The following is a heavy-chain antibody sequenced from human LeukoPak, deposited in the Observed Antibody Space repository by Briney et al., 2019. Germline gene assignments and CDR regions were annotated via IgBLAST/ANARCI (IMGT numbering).Heavy chain of an antibody. D-gene: IGHD3-22*01. CDR1: GYTLTELS. CDR2: FDPEDGET. J-gene: IGHJ3*02. Sequence: ASVKVSCKVSGYTLTELSMHWVRQAPGKGLEWMGGFDPEDGETIYAQKFQGRVTMTEDTSTDTAYMELSSLRSDDTAVYYCATYDSSGSDAFDIWGQGTMVTVSS. V-gene: IGHV1-24*01. CDR3: ATYDSSGSDAFDI.